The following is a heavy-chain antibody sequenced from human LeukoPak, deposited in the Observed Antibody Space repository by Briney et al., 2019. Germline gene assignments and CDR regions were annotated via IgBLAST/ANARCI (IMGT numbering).Heavy chain of an antibody. CDR3: AREFRISGFWTPQPYYFDY. J-gene: IGHJ4*02. V-gene: IGHV4-34*01. CDR2: INHSGST. CDR1: GGSFSGYY. Sequence: PSETLSLTCAVYGGSFSGYYWSWIRQPPGKGLEWIGEINHSGSTNYNPSLKSRVTISVDTSKNQFSLKLSSVTAADTAVYYCAREFRISGFWTPQPYYFDYWGQGTLVTVSS. D-gene: IGHD2/OR15-2a*01.